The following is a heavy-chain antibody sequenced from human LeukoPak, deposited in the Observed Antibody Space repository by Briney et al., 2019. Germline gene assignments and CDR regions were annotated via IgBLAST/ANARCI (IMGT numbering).Heavy chain of an antibody. Sequence: SEALSLTCTVSGGSISSYYWSWIRQPPRKGLEWIGYIYYSGSTNYNPSLKSRVTISVDTSKNQFSLKLSSVTAADTAVYYCARGGGVAGTPYNPYDYWGQGTLVTVSS. V-gene: IGHV4-59*01. CDR1: GGSISSYY. J-gene: IGHJ4*02. D-gene: IGHD6-19*01. CDR2: IYYSGST. CDR3: ARGGGVAGTPYNPYDY.